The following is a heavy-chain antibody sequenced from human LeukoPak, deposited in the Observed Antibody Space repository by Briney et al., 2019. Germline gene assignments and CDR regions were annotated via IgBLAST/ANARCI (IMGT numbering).Heavy chain of an antibody. CDR3: ARGITGTLSQYYYYYYMDV. CDR1: GYTFTSYD. CDR2: MNPNSGNT. D-gene: IGHD1-7*01. Sequence: ASVKVSCKASGYTFTSYDINWVRQATGQGLEWMGWMNPNSGNTGYAQKFQGRVTMTRNTSISTAYMELSSLRYEDTAVYYCARGITGTLSQYYYYYYMDVWGKGATVTVSS. J-gene: IGHJ6*03. V-gene: IGHV1-8*01.